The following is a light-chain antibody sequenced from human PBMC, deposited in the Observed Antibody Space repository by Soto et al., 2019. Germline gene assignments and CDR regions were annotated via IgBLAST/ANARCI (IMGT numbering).Light chain of an antibody. CDR1: SSDVGGYNY. V-gene: IGLV2-14*01. CDR2: DVS. J-gene: IGLJ2*01. CDR3: SSYTSSSPVV. Sequence: QSVLTQPASVSGSPGQSITISCTGTSSDVGGYNYVSWYQQHPGKAPKLMIYDVSTRPSGVSNRFSGSKSGNTASLTISGLQAEYEADYYCSSYTSSSPVVFGGGTKLTVL.